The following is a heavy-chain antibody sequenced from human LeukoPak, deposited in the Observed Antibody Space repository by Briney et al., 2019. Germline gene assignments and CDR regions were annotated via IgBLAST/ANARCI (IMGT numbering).Heavy chain of an antibody. J-gene: IGHJ5*02. V-gene: IGHV3-23*01. D-gene: IGHD3-10*01. Sequence: GGSLRLSCAASGFTFSSYAMSWVRQAPGKGLEWVSAISGSSGSTFNADSVKGRSTISRDNSKNTLYLQMNSLRAEDTAVYYCAKGGVYDWFDPWGQGTLVTVSS. CDR2: ISGSSGST. CDR3: AKGGVYDWFDP. CDR1: GFTFSSYA.